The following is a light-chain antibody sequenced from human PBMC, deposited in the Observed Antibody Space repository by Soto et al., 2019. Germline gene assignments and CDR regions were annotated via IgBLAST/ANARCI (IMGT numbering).Light chain of an antibody. Sequence: EVLRTQSPPTLSVSPRDRATLSCRAGQSVSNNLAWYQQKRGQAPRLLIYGASTRATGIPPRFSGSGSGTEFTLSISSLQSEDFAVYFCQQYNTWPRTFGQGTKVDIK. CDR1: QSVSNN. CDR3: QQYNTWPRT. J-gene: IGKJ1*01. CDR2: GAS. V-gene: IGKV3-15*01.